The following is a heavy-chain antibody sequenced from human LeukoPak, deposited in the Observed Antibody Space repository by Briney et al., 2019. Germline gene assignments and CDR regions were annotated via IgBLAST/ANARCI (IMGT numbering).Heavy chain of an antibody. CDR3: ARAKGLLPGIAAAGTGYFDY. CDR1: GGTFSSYA. Sequence: ASVKVSCKASGGTFSSYAISWVRQAPGQGLEWMGGIIPIFGTANYAQKFQGRVTITTDESTSTAYMELSSLRSEDTAVYYCARAKGLLPGIAAAGTGYFDYWGQGTLVTVSS. J-gene: IGHJ4*02. D-gene: IGHD6-13*01. CDR2: IIPIFGTA. V-gene: IGHV1-69*05.